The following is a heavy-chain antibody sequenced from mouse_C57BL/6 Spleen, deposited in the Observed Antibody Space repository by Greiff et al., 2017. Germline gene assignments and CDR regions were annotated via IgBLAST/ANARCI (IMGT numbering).Heavy chain of an antibody. CDR2: IDPSDSYT. Sequence: QVHVKQPGAELVKPGASVKLSCKASGYTFTSYWMQWVKQRPGQGLEWIGEIDPSDSYTNYNQKFKGKATLTLDTSSSTAYMQLSSLTSEDSAVYYCARRGTAQAPYYFDYWGQGTTLTVSS. D-gene: IGHD3-2*02. V-gene: IGHV1-50*01. CDR3: ARRGTAQAPYYFDY. J-gene: IGHJ2*01. CDR1: GYTFTSYW.